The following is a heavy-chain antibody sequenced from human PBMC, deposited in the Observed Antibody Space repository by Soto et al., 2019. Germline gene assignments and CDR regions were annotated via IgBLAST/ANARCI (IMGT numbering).Heavy chain of an antibody. CDR2: INAGNGNT. CDR1: GYTFTSYA. V-gene: IGHV1-3*01. D-gene: IGHD3-3*01. CDR3: TFWSGYYKSDY. Sequence: GASVKVSCKASGYTFTSYAMHWVRQAPGQRLEWMGWINAGNGNTKYSQKFQGRVTITRDTSASTAYMELSSLRSEDTAVYYCTFWSGYYKSDYWGQGTLVTVSS. J-gene: IGHJ4*02.